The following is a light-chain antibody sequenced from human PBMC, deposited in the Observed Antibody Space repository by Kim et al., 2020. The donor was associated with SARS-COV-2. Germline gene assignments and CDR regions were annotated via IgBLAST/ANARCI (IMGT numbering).Light chain of an antibody. CDR1: SLRSYY. CDR2: GKN. V-gene: IGLV3-19*01. J-gene: IGLJ3*02. Sequence: VALGKTVRMTCQGDSLRSYYASWYQQKPGQAPVLVIYGKNNRPSGIPDRFSGSSSGNTASLTITGAQAEDEADYYCNSRDSSGNWVFGGGTQLTVL. CDR3: NSRDSSGNWV.